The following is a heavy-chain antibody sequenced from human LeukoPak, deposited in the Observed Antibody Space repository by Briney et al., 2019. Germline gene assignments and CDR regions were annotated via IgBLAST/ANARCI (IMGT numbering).Heavy chain of an antibody. D-gene: IGHD2-8*01. CDR1: GFTFSSYA. CDR2: ISDSGDYT. J-gene: IGHJ4*02. V-gene: IGHV3-23*01. Sequence: GGSPTLCCAGSGFTFSSYAMSWVRQAPGQGLEWVSVISDSGDYTSYADSVRGRFTISRDNSRNTLYLQMISLRPEDTAVYYCAKDTSIGKYCTNGVSSPFHYWGQGTLVTVSS. CDR3: AKDTSIGKYCTNGVSSPFHY.